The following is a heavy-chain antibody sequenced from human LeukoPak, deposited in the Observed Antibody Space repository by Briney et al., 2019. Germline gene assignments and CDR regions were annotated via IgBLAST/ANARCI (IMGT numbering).Heavy chain of an antibody. D-gene: IGHD4-17*01. Sequence: SETLSLTCVVLGVSFDDYYWAWVRQTPGKGLEWIGEINHSGYTNDSPSLKSRVTLSLDTSRNPFSLNLRSVTVRDAGTYYCTRMTTGHDYWGQGTLVTVSS. J-gene: IGHJ4*02. CDR2: INHSGYT. V-gene: IGHV4-34*01. CDR3: TRMTTGHDY. CDR1: GVSFDDYY.